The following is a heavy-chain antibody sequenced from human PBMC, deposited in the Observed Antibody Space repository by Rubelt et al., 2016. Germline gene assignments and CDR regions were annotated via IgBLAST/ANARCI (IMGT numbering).Heavy chain of an antibody. CDR3: ASGGIAARLFDY. V-gene: IGHV1-3*01. D-gene: IGHD6-6*01. J-gene: IGHJ4*02. Sequence: QVQLVQSGAEVKKPGASVKVSCKASGYTFTSYAMHWVRPAPGQRLEWMGWINAGNGNTKDAQKLRWRGTLTTDTDTSTACVELMGLGADDAARDYCASGGIAARLFDYWGQGTLVTVSS. CDR2: INAGNGNT. CDR1: GYTFTSYA.